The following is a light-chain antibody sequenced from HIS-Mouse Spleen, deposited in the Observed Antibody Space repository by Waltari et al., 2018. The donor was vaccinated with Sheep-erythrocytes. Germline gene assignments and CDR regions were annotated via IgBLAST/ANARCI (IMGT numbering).Light chain of an antibody. CDR3: AAWDDSLSGVV. CDR1: SSNIGSNY. Sequence: QSVLTQPPSASGTPGQRVTISCSGSSSNIGSNYVYWYQQLPGTAPKLRIYRNNPRPSGVPDRFSGSKYGTSASLAISGLRSEDEADYYCAAWDDSLSGVVFGGGTKLTVL. V-gene: IGLV1-47*01. J-gene: IGLJ2*01. CDR2: RNN.